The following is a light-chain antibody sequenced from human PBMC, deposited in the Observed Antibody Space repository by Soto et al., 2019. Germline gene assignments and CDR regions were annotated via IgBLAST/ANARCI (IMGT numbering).Light chain of an antibody. CDR2: KAS. CDR1: QTIFSW. CDR3: QQDNSYPYS. Sequence: FQMTQSPSTLSASVGDRVSITCRASQTIFSWLAWYQQKPGKAPKLLIYKASRLEGGVPSRYSGSGSGTEFTLTISGLQPDEFATYYGQQDNSYPYSFGQGTKVEIK. J-gene: IGKJ2*03. V-gene: IGKV1-5*03.